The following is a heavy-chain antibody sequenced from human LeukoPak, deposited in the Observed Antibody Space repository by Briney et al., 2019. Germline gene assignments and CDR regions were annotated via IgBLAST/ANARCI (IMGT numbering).Heavy chain of an antibody. CDR1: GGTFSSYA. V-gene: IGHV1-69*13. CDR2: IIPIFGTA. Sequence: SVKVSCKASGGTFSSYAISWVRQAPGQGLEWMGGIIPIFGTANYAQKFQGRVTITADESTSTAYMELSSLRSEDTAVYYCAKSSGYYYSSSYFDYWGQGTLVTVSS. J-gene: IGHJ4*02. CDR3: AKSSGYYYSSSYFDY. D-gene: IGHD3-22*01.